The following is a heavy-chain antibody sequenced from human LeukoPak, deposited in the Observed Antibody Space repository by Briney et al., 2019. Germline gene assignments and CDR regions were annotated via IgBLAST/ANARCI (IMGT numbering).Heavy chain of an antibody. CDR2: ISGSGGST. D-gene: IGHD3-22*01. Sequence: GGSLRLSCAASGFTFSSYVMNWVRQAPGMGLEWVSGISGSGGSTYYADSVKGRFTISRDNSKNTLYLQMNSLRAEDTAVYYCATTGESSGYYQRFDCWGQGTLVTVSS. CDR3: ATTGESSGYYQRFDC. V-gene: IGHV3-23*01. CDR1: GFTFSSYV. J-gene: IGHJ4*02.